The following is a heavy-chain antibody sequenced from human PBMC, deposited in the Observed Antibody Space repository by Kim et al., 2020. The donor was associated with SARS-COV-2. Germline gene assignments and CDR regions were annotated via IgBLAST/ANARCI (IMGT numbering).Heavy chain of an antibody. V-gene: IGHV3-74*01. CDR3: VRRSYSSGWYYFDL. CDR2: INSDGTTT. Sequence: GGSLRLSCAASGFTLSSYWMHWVRQAPGKGLEWVSRINSDGTTTNYADSVKGRFTISRDNRKNTMSLQMSSLRAEDTALYYCVRRSYSSGWYYFDLWGQGTLVTVSS. J-gene: IGHJ4*02. D-gene: IGHD6-19*01. CDR1: GFTLSSYW.